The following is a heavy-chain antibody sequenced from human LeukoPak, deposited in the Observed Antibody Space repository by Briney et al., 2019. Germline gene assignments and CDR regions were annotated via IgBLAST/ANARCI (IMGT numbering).Heavy chain of an antibody. CDR1: GFTFSSYA. Sequence: GGSLKLSCAASGFTFSSYAMHWVRQAPGKGLERVAVISYDGSNKYYADSVKGRFTISRDNSKNTLYLQMNSLRAEDTAVYYCASIYHPTYYMDVWGKGTTVTVSS. CDR3: ASIYHPTYYMDV. J-gene: IGHJ6*03. CDR2: ISYDGSNK. D-gene: IGHD5-12*01. V-gene: IGHV3-30-3*01.